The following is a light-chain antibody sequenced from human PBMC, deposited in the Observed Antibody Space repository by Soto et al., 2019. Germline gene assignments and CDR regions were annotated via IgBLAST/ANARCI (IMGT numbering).Light chain of an antibody. J-gene: IGLJ2*01. CDR2: EVS. Sequence: QSVLTQPPSASGSPGQSVTISCTGTGSDVGGYNYVSWYQHHPGKAPKLMLYEVSTRPSGVPDRFSGSKSGNMASLTVSGLQAEDEADYYCSSYAGSNIYVVFGGGTKVTVL. CDR3: SSYAGSNIYVV. V-gene: IGLV2-8*01. CDR1: GSDVGGYNY.